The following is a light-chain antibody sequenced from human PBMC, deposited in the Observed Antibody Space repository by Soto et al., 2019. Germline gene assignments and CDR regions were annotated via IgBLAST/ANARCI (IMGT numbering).Light chain of an antibody. Sequence: DIQMTQSPSSLSASVGDRVTITCRASQSISFYLNWYRQKPGKAPKLLIYTASNVQSGVPSRISGSGSGTDFTLTISSLQPEDFATYYCQHSYNMPRTFGQGTKVEMK. CDR3: QHSYNMPRT. J-gene: IGKJ1*01. CDR1: QSISFY. CDR2: TAS. V-gene: IGKV1-39*01.